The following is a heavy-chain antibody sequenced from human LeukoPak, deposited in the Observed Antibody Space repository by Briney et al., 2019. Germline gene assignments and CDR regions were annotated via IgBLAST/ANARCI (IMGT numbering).Heavy chain of an antibody. D-gene: IGHD3-10*01. CDR2: FDPEDGET. CDR1: GYTLTELS. Sequence: ASVKVSCKVSGYTLTELSMHCVRQAPGKGLEWMGGFDPEDGETIYAQKFQGRVTMTEDTSTDTAYMELSSLRSEDTAVYYCATDGTWFGELYGMDVWGQGTTVTVSS. V-gene: IGHV1-24*01. J-gene: IGHJ6*02. CDR3: ATDGTWFGELYGMDV.